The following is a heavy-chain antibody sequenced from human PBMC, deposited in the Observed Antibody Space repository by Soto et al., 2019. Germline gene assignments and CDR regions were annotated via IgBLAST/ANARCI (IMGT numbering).Heavy chain of an antibody. Sequence: SETLSLTCAVYGGSFSGYYWSWIRQPPGKGLEWIGEINDSGSTNYNPSLKSRVTMSVDTSKNQFSLNLNSVTAADTAVYYCARGKTYCTGGSCSGHFDSWGQGTLVTV. CDR1: GGSFSGYY. CDR2: INDSGST. CDR3: ARGKTYCTGGSCSGHFDS. D-gene: IGHD2-15*01. V-gene: IGHV4-34*01. J-gene: IGHJ4*01.